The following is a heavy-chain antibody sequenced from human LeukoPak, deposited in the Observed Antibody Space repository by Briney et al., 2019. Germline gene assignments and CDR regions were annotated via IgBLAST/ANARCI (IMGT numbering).Heavy chain of an antibody. J-gene: IGHJ4*02. D-gene: IGHD1-20*01. CDR1: GFTVSNNY. CDR2: IYDDGGA. CDR3: ASPLTGLHF. V-gene: IGHV3-66*01. Sequence: GGSLRLSCAASGFTVSNNYMSWVHQAPGQGLEWVSGIYDDGGANYADSVRGRFTISRDNSKNTLYLQMNSLRAEDTAIYYCASPLTGLHFWGQGTLVTVSS.